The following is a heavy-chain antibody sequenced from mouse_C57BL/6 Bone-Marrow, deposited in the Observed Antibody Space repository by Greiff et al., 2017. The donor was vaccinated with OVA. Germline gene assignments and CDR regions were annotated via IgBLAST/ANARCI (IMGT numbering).Heavy chain of an antibody. J-gene: IGHJ3*01. CDR1: GYTFTSYW. Sequence: QVQLQQPGAELVMPGASVKLSCKASGYTFTSYWMHWVKQRPGQGLEWIGEIDPSDSYTNYNQKFKGKSTLTVDKSSSTAYMQLSSLTSEDSAVYYCASAVFAYWGQGTLVNVSA. CDR2: IDPSDSYT. CDR3: ASAVFAY. V-gene: IGHV1-69*01.